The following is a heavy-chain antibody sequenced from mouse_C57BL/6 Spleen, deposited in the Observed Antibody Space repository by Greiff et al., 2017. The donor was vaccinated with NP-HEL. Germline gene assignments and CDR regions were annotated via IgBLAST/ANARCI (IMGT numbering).Heavy chain of an antibody. CDR2: INPGSGGT. D-gene: IGHD6-1*01. J-gene: IGHJ4*01. CDR1: GYAFTNYL. CDR3: ARGAARDYYAMDY. V-gene: IGHV1-54*01. Sequence: VQLQQSGAELVRPGTSVKVSCKASGYAFTNYLIEWVKQRPGQGLEWIGVINPGSGGTNYNEKFKGKAKLTADKSSSTAYMQLSSLTSEDSAVYFCARGAARDYYAMDYWGQGTSVTVSS.